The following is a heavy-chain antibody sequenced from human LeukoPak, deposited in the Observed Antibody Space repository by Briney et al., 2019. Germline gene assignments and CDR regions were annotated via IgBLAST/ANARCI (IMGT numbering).Heavy chain of an antibody. J-gene: IGHJ4*02. D-gene: IGHD3-9*01. CDR3: ARGRTVVRYFDYLSWDYFDF. CDR2: IYNTGST. V-gene: IGHV4-39*07. Sequence: SETLSLTCTVSGDSISSTNFYWGWIRQPPGKGLEWIGSIYNTGSTYYNPSLKSRVTISVDSSKNQFSLNLSSVTAADTAVYYCARGRTVVRYFDYLSWDYFDFWGLGTLVTVSS. CDR1: GDSISSTNFY.